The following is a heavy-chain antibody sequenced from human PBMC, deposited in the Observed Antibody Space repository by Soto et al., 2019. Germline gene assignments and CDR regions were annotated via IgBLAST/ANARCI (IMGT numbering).Heavy chain of an antibody. CDR3: ARPDEGGYSSNHHYYYALDV. CDR1: GGTFRSYS. J-gene: IGHJ6*02. Sequence: SVKVSCKASGGTFRSYSISWVRQAPGQGLEWMGGIIPIFDITNYAQKFQGRVTITADESTSTTYMELSSLGSDDTAVYYCARPDEGGYSSNHHYYYALDVWGQGTTVTVSS. D-gene: IGHD3-22*01. CDR2: IIPIFDIT. V-gene: IGHV1-69*13.